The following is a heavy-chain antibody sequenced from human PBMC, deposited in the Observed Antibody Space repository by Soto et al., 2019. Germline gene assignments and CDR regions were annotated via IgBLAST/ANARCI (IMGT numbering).Heavy chain of an antibody. CDR3: ASPVDYGGNSGHAFDI. CDR2: IYNSRTN. J-gene: IGHJ3*02. V-gene: IGHV4-39*01. Sequence: QLQLQESGPGLVKPSETLSLTCTVSGGSIISSSYYWGWIRQPPGKGLEWIGNIYNSRTNYYNPSLKSRVTISADTSKNQFSLKLSSVTAADTAVYYCASPVDYGGNSGHAFDIWGQGTTVTVSS. D-gene: IGHD4-17*01. CDR1: GGSIISSSYY.